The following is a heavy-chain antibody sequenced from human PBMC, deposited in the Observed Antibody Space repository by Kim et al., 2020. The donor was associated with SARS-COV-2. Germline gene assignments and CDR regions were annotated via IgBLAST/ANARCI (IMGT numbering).Heavy chain of an antibody. CDR3: ARDPVRRDAYNFDS. V-gene: IGHV4-39*07. J-gene: IGHJ4*02. D-gene: IGHD3-16*01. Sequence: TPPLKSRVTLSLDTSKNHFSLKLSSVTAADTAVYFCARDPVRRDAYNFDSWGQGTLVTVSS.